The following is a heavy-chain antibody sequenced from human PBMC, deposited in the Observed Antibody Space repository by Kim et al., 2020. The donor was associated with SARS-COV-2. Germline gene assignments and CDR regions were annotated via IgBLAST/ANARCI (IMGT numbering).Heavy chain of an antibody. D-gene: IGHD3-10*01. CDR2: IKQDGSEK. J-gene: IGHJ4*02. CDR3: AGMEFGKVSD. V-gene: IGHV3-7*03. Sequence: GGSLRLSCAASGFTFSSNWMGWARQAPGKGLEWVANIKQDGSEKYYVDFVKGRFTISRDNAKNSLYLQMNSLRAEDTAVYYCAGMEFGKVSDWGQGTLVTVSS. CDR1: GFTFSSNW.